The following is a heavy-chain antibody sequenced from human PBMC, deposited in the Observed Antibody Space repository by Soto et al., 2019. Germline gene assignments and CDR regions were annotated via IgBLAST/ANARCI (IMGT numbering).Heavy chain of an antibody. J-gene: IGHJ4*02. CDR3: AKPNLYCSSTSCYDY. CDR2: ISGSGGRI. V-gene: IGHV3-23*01. CDR1: GFTFSSYA. Sequence: GGSLRLSCAASGFTFSSYAMSWVRQAPGKGLEWVSVISGSGGRINYADSVKGRFTISRDNSKNTLYVQMNSLRGEDTAVYYCAKPNLYCSSTSCYDYSGQGTLVTVSS. D-gene: IGHD2-2*01.